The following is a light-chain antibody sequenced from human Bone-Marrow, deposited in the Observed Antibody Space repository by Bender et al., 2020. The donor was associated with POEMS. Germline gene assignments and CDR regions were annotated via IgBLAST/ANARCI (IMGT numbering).Light chain of an antibody. J-gene: IGLJ2*01. V-gene: IGLV2-23*01. CDR1: STDVATFGL. Sequence: QSALTQPASVSGSPGQSITISCTGTSTDVATFGLVSWYQQHPGKAPQLIISAGSERPSGVSHRFSGSKSGNPASLTISGLQAEDEAHYYCCSYGGSNTLVFGGGTKLTLL. CDR3: CSYGGSNTLV. CDR2: AGS.